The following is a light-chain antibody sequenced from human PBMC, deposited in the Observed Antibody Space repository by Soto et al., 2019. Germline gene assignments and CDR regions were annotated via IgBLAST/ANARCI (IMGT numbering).Light chain of an antibody. CDR2: PAS. Sequence: DIQMTQSPSSVSASVGDRVTITCRASQAIGYWLAWYQQKPGKAPKLLIYPASNLQSGVPSRFSGSGSGTDYTLTISSLQPEDFAIYYCQQENSFPLTFGGGTKVEIK. J-gene: IGKJ4*01. CDR1: QAIGYW. CDR3: QQENSFPLT. V-gene: IGKV1-12*01.